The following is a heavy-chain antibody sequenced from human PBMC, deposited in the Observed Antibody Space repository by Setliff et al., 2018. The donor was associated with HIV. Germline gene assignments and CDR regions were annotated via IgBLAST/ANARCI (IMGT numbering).Heavy chain of an antibody. D-gene: IGHD2-21*02. CDR3: ARSRHCGSDCYFDL. V-gene: IGHV4-4*07. Sequence: SETLSLTCTVSGASITTHWWSWNRQPAGKGLEWIGRFSSSGSTNYNSSLESRVTMSVDTSKNQFYLNLRSVTATDTAIYSCARSRHCGSDCYFDLSGQGTLVTVS. J-gene: IGHJ4*02. CDR1: GASITTHW. CDR2: FSSSGST.